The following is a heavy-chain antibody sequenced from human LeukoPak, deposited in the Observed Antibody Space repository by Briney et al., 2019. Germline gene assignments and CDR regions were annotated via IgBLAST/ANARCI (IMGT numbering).Heavy chain of an antibody. CDR2: IKQDGSEK. CDR3: ARDPTVAGIQNWFDP. CDR1: GFTFSSYW. Sequence: GGSLRLSCAASGFTFSSYWMSWVRQAPGKGLEWVANIKQDGSEKYYVDSVKGRFTISRDNTKNSLYLQMNSLRAEDTAVYYCARDPTVAGIQNWFDPWGQGTLVTVSS. V-gene: IGHV3-7*01. J-gene: IGHJ5*02. D-gene: IGHD6-19*01.